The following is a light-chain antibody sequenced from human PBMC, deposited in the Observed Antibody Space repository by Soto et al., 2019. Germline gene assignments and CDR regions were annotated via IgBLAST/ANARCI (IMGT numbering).Light chain of an antibody. V-gene: IGLV1-44*01. CDR2: SNN. CDR1: SSNIGSNT. CDR3: AAWDDSLNGVV. J-gene: IGLJ2*01. Sequence: QSVLTQPPSASGTPGQRVTISCSGSSSNIGSNTVNWYQQLPGTAPKLLIYSNNQRPSGVPGRFSGSKSGTSASLAISGLQYEDEADYYCAAWDDSLNGVVFGGGTKLTVL.